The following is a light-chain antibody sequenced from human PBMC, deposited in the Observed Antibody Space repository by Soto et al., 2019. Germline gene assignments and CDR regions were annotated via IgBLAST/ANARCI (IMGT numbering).Light chain of an antibody. CDR2: AAS. Sequence: DIQMTQSPSSLSASVEDRVIITCRASQSISNHLNWYQQKPGKAPKLLIFAASSLQSGVPSRFSGSGSGTDFTLTISSLQPEDFATYYCQQSYSTTITFGQGTRLEIK. CDR1: QSISNH. V-gene: IGKV1-39*01. J-gene: IGKJ5*01. CDR3: QQSYSTTIT.